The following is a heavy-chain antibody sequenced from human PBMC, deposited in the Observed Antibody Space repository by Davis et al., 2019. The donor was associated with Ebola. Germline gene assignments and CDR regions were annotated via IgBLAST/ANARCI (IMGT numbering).Heavy chain of an antibody. CDR3: ARDRPHYYGSGKDGMDV. J-gene: IGHJ6*02. D-gene: IGHD3-10*01. CDR2: ISYDGSNK. V-gene: IGHV3-30-3*01. CDR1: GFTFSSYA. Sequence: GESLKISCAASGFTFSSYAMHWVRQAPGKGLEWVAVISYDGSNKYYADSVKGRFTISRDNSKNTLYLQMNSLRAEDTAVYYCARDRPHYYGSGKDGMDVWGQGTTVTVSS.